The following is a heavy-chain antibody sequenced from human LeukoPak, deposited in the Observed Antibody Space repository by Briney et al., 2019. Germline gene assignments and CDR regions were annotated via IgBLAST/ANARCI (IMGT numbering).Heavy chain of an antibody. D-gene: IGHD2-2*01. J-gene: IGHJ6*03. CDR3: ARDPSKASLGYYYYYYMDV. CDR2: ISSSSSTI. CDR1: GFTFSSYS. Sequence: GGSLRLSCAASGFTFSSYSMNWVRQAPGKGLEWVSYISSSSSTIYYADSVKGRLTISRDNAKNSLYLQMNSLRAEDTAVYYCARDPSKASLGYYYYYYMDVWGKGTTVTVSS. V-gene: IGHV3-48*04.